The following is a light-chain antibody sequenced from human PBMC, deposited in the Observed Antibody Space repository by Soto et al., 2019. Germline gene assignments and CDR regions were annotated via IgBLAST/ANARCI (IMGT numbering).Light chain of an antibody. V-gene: IGLV2-14*01. J-gene: IGLJ1*01. CDR3: SSYTSSSTPYV. Sequence: QSALTQPASVSGSPGQSITISCTGTSSDVGGYNYVSWYQQHPGKAPKLMIYDVSSRPSGVSNRFSGAKSGNTASLTISGLQTEDEADYYCSSYTSSSTPYVFGTGTKLPS. CDR2: DVS. CDR1: SSDVGGYNY.